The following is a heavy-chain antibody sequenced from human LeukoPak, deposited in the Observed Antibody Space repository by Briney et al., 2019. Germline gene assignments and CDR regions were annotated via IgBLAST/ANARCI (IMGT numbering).Heavy chain of an antibody. J-gene: IGHJ3*02. Sequence: PGGSLRLSCAASGFTFSSYAMSWVRQAPGKGLEWVSAISGSGGSTYYADSVKGRFTISRDNSKNTLYLQMNSLRAEDTAVYYCARVYSSSWYRKPDAFDIWGQGTMVTVSS. D-gene: IGHD6-13*01. CDR2: ISGSGGST. V-gene: IGHV3-23*01. CDR3: ARVYSSSWYRKPDAFDI. CDR1: GFTFSSYA.